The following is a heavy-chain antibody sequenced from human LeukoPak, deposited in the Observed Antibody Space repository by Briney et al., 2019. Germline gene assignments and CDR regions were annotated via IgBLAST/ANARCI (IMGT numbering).Heavy chain of an antibody. CDR2: ISASGGTT. J-gene: IGHJ6*02. Sequence: GGSLRLSCATSGFTFSSYAMTWVRQAPGKGLEWVSGISASGGTTSYADSVKGRFTISRDNSKNTLYLQMNSLRADDTTVYYCAKAAGNYYYYYGMDVWAQGTTVTVSS. CDR3: AKAAGNYYYYYGMDV. CDR1: GFTFSSYA. D-gene: IGHD6-19*01. V-gene: IGHV3-23*01.